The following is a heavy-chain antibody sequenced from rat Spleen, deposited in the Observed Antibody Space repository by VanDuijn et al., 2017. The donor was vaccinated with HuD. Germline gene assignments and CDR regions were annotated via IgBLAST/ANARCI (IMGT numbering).Heavy chain of an antibody. CDR2: INTDGGST. J-gene: IGHJ4*01. Sequence: EVQLVETGGGLVQPGRSLKLSCVASGFTFSSFWMYWIRQAPGKGLEWVSSINTDGGSTYYSDSVRGRFTISRENAKSTLYLQMDSLRSEDTATYYCATDGYYYSPRNVMDAWGQGASVTVSS. CDR1: GFTFSSFW. CDR3: ATDGYYYSPRNVMDA. V-gene: IGHV5-58*01. D-gene: IGHD1-2*01.